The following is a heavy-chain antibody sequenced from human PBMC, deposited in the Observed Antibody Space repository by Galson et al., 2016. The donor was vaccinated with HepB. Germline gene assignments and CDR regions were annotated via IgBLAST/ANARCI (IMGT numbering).Heavy chain of an antibody. CDR1: GLTFSSYS. V-gene: IGHV3-21*01. J-gene: IGHJ1*01. CDR2: ISSSSSHI. CDR3: ARGPLNLSGPELGQMAEYFQH. D-gene: IGHD7-27*01. Sequence: SLRLSCAASGLTFSSYSMNWVRQAPGKGLEWVSSISSSSSHIYYADSVKGRFTISRDNAKNSLYLQMNSLRAEDTAVYYCARGPLNLSGPELGQMAEYFQHWGQGTLVTVSS.